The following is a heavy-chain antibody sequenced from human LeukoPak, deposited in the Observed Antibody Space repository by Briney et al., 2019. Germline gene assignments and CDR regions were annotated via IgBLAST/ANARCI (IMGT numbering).Heavy chain of an antibody. CDR1: GYTFTSYG. V-gene: IGHV1-18*01. J-gene: IGHJ5*02. Sequence: ASVKVSCKASGYTFTSYGISWVRQAPGQGLEWMGWISAYNGNTNYAQKLQGRVTMTTDTSTSTAYMELRSLRSDDTAVYYCARGQDIVVVVADDPSPFDPWGQGTLVTVSS. D-gene: IGHD2-15*01. CDR2: ISAYNGNT. CDR3: ARGQDIVVVVADDPSPFDP.